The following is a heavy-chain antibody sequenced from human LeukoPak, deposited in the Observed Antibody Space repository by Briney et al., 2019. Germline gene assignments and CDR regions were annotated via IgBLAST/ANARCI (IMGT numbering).Heavy chain of an antibody. CDR1: GFTFSSYS. CDR3: ARDWGVGYSSSWVNFDY. Sequence: PGGSLRLSCAASGFTFSSYSMNWVRQAPGKGLEGVSYISSSSSTIYYADSVKGRFTISRDNAKNSLYLQMNSLRAEDTAVYYCARDWGVGYSSSWVNFDYWGQGTLVTVSS. D-gene: IGHD6-13*01. V-gene: IGHV3-48*01. J-gene: IGHJ4*02. CDR2: ISSSSSTI.